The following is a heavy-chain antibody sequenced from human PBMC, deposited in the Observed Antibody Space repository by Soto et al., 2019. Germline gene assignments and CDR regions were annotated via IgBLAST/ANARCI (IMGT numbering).Heavy chain of an antibody. V-gene: IGHV3-23*01. CDR3: AKDGYGDYVGYFDY. Sequence: GGSLRLSCVASGFTFSLHSMNWVRQAPGKGLEWVSAISGSGGSTYYADSVKGRFTISRDNSKNTLYLQMNSLRAEDTAVYYCAKDGYGDYVGYFDYWGQGTLVTVSS. D-gene: IGHD4-17*01. CDR1: GFTFSLHS. CDR2: ISGSGGST. J-gene: IGHJ4*02.